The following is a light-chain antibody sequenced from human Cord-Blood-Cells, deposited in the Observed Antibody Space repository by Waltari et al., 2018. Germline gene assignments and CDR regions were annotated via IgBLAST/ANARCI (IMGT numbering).Light chain of an antibody. V-gene: IGLV1-40*01. CDR1: RANIGAGYA. J-gene: IGLJ1*01. Sequence: QSVLTQPPPASLAPGQMVTFPCTGPRANIGAGYAVHWYQQIPGTAPNLLIYGNSNRPSGVPDRFSGFKSGTSAALAITGLQAEDEADYYCQSYDSSLSGPYVFGTGTKVTVL. CDR2: GNS. CDR3: QSYDSSLSGPYV.